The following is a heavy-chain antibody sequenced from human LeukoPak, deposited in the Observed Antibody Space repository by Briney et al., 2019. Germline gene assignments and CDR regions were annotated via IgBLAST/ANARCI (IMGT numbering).Heavy chain of an antibody. CDR1: GFTFSSYW. Sequence: PGGSLRLSCAASGFTFSSYWMSWVRQAPGKGLEWVANIKQDGSEKYYVDSVKGRFTISRDNAKNSLYLQMNSLRAEDTAVYYCARVTGTKGIDFDYWGQGTLVTVSS. J-gene: IGHJ4*02. CDR3: ARVTGTKGIDFDY. D-gene: IGHD1-7*01. V-gene: IGHV3-7*04. CDR2: IKQDGSEK.